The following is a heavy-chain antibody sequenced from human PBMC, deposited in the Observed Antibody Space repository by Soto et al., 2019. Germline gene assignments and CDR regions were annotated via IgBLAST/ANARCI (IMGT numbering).Heavy chain of an antibody. J-gene: IGHJ4*02. D-gene: IGHD6-19*01. Sequence: ASVKVSCKASRYSFSTYGIHWVRQAPGQSFEWLGWINAGNGNTKYSQKFQGRVTITRDTSANTAYMELSSLRSEDTAVYYCARDVAVGGNINFDYWGQGTLVTVSS. CDR3: ARDVAVGGNINFDY. CDR1: RYSFSTYG. CDR2: INAGNGNT. V-gene: IGHV1-3*01.